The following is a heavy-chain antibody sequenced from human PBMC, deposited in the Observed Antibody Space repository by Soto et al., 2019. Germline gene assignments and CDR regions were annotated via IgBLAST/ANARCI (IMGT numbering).Heavy chain of an antibody. CDR1: GFTFSSYG. D-gene: IGHD2-15*01. CDR2: IWYDGSNK. V-gene: IGHV3-33*01. CDR3: ARADCSGGSCPYHYYYYGMDV. J-gene: IGHJ6*02. Sequence: PVGSLRLSCAASGFTFSSYGMHWVRQAAGKGLEWVAVIWYDGSNKYYADSVKGRFTISRDNSKNTLYLQMNSLRAEDTAVYYCARADCSGGSCPYHYYYYGMDVWGQGTTVTVSS.